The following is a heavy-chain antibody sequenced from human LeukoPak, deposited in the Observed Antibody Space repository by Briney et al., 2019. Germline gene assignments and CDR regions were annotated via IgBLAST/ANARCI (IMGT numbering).Heavy chain of an antibody. Sequence: GGSLRLSCAASGFTSSSYSMNWVRQAPGKGLEWVSSISSSSSYIYYADSVKGRFTISRDNAKNSLYLQMNTLRAEDTAVYYCARATYDSSAVDAFDIWGQGTMVTVSP. J-gene: IGHJ3*02. V-gene: IGHV3-21*04. D-gene: IGHD3-22*01. CDR2: ISSSSSYI. CDR1: GFTSSSYS. CDR3: ARATYDSSAVDAFDI.